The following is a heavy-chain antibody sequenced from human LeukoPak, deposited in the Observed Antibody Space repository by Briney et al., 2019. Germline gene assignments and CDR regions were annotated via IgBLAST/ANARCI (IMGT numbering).Heavy chain of an antibody. CDR3: ARERENYYDSSGYYRAFDI. CDR1: GGSISSYY. Sequence: SETLSLTCTVSGGSISSYYWSWIRQPPGKGLEWIGYIYYSGSTNYNPSLKSRVTISVDTSKNQFSLKLSSVTAADTAVYYCARERENYYDSSGYYRAFDIWGQGTMVTVSS. CDR2: IYYSGST. V-gene: IGHV4-59*01. J-gene: IGHJ3*02. D-gene: IGHD3-22*01.